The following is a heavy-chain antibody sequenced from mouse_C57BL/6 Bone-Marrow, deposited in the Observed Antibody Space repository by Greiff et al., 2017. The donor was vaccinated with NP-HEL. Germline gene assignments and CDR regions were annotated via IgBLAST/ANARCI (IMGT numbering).Heavy chain of an antibody. J-gene: IGHJ2*01. CDR3: ARYGSSCWFDY. CDR2: INPGSGGT. V-gene: IGHV1-54*01. D-gene: IGHD1-1*01. CDR1: GYAFTNYL. Sequence: QVQLQQSGAELVRPGTSVKVSCKASGYAFTNYLIEWVKQRPGQGLEWIGVINPGSGGTNYNEKFKGKATLTADKSSSTAYMQLSSLTSEDSAVYFCARYGSSCWFDYWGQGTTLTVSS.